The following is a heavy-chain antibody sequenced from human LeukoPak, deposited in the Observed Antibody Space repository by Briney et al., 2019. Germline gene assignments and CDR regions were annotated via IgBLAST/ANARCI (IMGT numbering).Heavy chain of an antibody. CDR1: GLTFSNYA. CDR3: AKIQYSSTWHADY. Sequence: GGSLRLSCAASGLTFSNYAMSWVRQAPGKGLEWVSAISGSGSSTCYADSVKGRFTISRDNSKNTLYLQMNSLRAEDTAVYYCAKIQYSSTWHADYWGQGTLVTVSS. D-gene: IGHD6-13*01. J-gene: IGHJ4*02. CDR2: ISGSGSST. V-gene: IGHV3-23*01.